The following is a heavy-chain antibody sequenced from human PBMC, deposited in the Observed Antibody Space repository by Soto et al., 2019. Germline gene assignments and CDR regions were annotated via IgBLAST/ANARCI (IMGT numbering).Heavy chain of an antibody. J-gene: IGHJ4*02. CDR3: ARDFVEVPSALYYFDY. V-gene: IGHV1-46*01. CDR1: GYTFARCY. Sequence: GASVKVSCKTSGYTFARCYMHWVRQAPGQGLEWMGIINPSGGSTSYAQKFQGRLTMTKDTSTSTVYMELSSLTSEDTAMYYCARDFVEVPSALYYFDYWGQGSLVTVSS. CDR2: INPSGGST. D-gene: IGHD2-2*01.